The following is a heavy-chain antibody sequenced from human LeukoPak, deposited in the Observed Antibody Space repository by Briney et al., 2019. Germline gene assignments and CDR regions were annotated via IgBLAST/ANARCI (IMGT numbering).Heavy chain of an antibody. CDR2: IYNDGSGT. CDR1: GFTLSNFW. V-gene: IGHV3-74*01. D-gene: IGHD1-26*01. J-gene: IGHJ4*02. CDR3: ARDQDGPGATVDY. Sequence: PGGSLRLSCAASGFTLSNFWMQWVRQAPGKGLVWVSRIYNDGSGTTYADSVKGRFTISRDNAKNTLYLQMNSLRGEDTGVYYCARDQDGPGATVDYWGQGTLVTVSS.